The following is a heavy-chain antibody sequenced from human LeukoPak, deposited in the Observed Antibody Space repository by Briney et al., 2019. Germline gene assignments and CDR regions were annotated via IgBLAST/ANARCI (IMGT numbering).Heavy chain of an antibody. J-gene: IGHJ4*02. V-gene: IGHV4-38-2*01. D-gene: IGHD6-13*01. CDR2: FSHSGST. Sequence: SETLSLTCAVSGISITTTYYWGWIRQSPEKGLEWIGSFSHSGSTYYNPSLRGRAIISEGTSMNQFSLKLTSVTAADTAVYYCASDQNNISWYYYWGQGTLVTVSS. CDR3: ASDQNNISWYYY. CDR1: GISITTTYY.